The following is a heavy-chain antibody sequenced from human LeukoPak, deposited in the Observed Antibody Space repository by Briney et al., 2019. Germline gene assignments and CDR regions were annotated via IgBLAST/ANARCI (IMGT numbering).Heavy chain of an antibody. Sequence: PGGSLRLSCAASGFTFSSYSMHWVRQAPGKGLEWGAVISYDGSNKYYADSVKGRFTISRDNSKNTLYLQMNSLRAEDTAVYYCTTPHENYYDSSGLNYWGQGTLVTVSS. CDR1: GFTFSSYS. CDR2: ISYDGSNK. CDR3: TTPHENYYDSSGLNY. D-gene: IGHD3-22*01. V-gene: IGHV3-30*03. J-gene: IGHJ4*02.